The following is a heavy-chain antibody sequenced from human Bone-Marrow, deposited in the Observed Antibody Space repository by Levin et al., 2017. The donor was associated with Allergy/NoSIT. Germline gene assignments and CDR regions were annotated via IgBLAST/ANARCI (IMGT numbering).Heavy chain of an antibody. CDR2: IKQDGSEK. D-gene: IGHD3-3*01. Sequence: LSLTCAASGFTFSSSWMSWVRQAPGKGLEWVATIKQDGSEKYYVDSVKGRFTISRDNAKNSLYLQMNSLRVEDTAVYYCARASSGVVDTFDIWGQGTRVTVSS. V-gene: IGHV3-7*01. CDR1: GFTFSSSW. CDR3: ARASSGVVDTFDI. J-gene: IGHJ3*02.